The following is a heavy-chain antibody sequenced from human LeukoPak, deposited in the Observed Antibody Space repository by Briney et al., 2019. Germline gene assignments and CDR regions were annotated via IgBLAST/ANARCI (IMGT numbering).Heavy chain of an antibody. Sequence: GESLQISCQGSGYSFTSYWVGWVRQLPGKGLEWMGIIYPGDSDTRYSPSFQGQVTISADKSISTAYLQWSSLKASDTAMYYCARQSHDYGDYVVYNWFDPWGQETLVTVSS. V-gene: IGHV5-51*01. CDR1: GYSFTSYW. CDR3: ARQSHDYGDYVVYNWFDP. CDR2: IYPGDSDT. D-gene: IGHD4-17*01. J-gene: IGHJ5*02.